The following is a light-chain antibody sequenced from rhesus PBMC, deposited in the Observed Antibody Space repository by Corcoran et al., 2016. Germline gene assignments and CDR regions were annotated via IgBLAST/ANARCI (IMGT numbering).Light chain of an antibody. Sequence: QAALTPPRSVSGSPGQSVAISCTGTSSDIGDYNYVSWYQQHPGTAPKLMIFEVSKRPSGVSDRFSGSKSDSTASLTISGLQAEDEADYYCSSYTGSNTYIFGAGTRLTVL. CDR1: SSDIGDYNY. J-gene: IGLJ1*01. CDR2: EVS. V-gene: IGLV2-32*02. CDR3: SSYTGSNTYI.